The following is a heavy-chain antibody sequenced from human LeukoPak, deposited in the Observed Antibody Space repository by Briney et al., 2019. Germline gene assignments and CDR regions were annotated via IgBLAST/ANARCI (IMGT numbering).Heavy chain of an antibody. V-gene: IGHV4-59*12. J-gene: IGHJ6*02. CDR1: SGSISSYY. CDR3: ARWSNYYYYYGMDV. Sequence: SETLSLTCTVSSGSISSYYWSWIRQPPGKGLEWIGYVYYSGSANYNPSLKSRVTISVDKSKNQFSLKLSPVTAADTAVYYCARWSNYYYYYGMDVWGQGTTVTVSS. CDR2: VYYSGSA.